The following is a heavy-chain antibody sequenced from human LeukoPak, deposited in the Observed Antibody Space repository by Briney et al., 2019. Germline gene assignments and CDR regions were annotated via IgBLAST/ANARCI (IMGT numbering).Heavy chain of an antibody. CDR2: IIPIFGTA. D-gene: IGHD6-6*01. CDR1: GGTFSSYA. CDR3: ARPSIAARPGNYYYYYMDV. J-gene: IGHJ6*03. Sequence: GASVKVSCKASGGTFSSYAISWVRQAPGQGLEWMGGIIPIFGTANYAQKFQGRVTITTDESTSTAYMELSSLRSEDTAVYYCARPSIAARPGNYYYYYMDVRGKGTTVTVSS. V-gene: IGHV1-69*05.